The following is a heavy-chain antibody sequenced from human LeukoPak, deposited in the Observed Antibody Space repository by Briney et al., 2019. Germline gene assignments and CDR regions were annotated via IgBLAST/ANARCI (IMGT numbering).Heavy chain of an antibody. J-gene: IGHJ5*02. D-gene: IGHD2-15*01. CDR2: IHSSGSA. V-gene: IGHV4-39*02. Sequence: SETLSLTCSVPGXSITSSSYCWSWLRQPPGKGLEWIGSIHSSGSAYYNPSLKSRVTISVDTSRNHFSLKLSSVTAADTAVYYCARLPVVVVPAWFDPWGQGTLVTVSS. CDR1: GXSITSSSYC. CDR3: ARLPVVVVPAWFDP.